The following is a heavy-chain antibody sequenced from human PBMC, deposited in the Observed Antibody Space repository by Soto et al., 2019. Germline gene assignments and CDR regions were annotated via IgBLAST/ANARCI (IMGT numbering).Heavy chain of an antibody. CDR1: GGSISSSSYY. Sequence: QLQLQESGPGLVKPSETLSLTCTVSGGSISSSSYYWGWIRQPPGKGLEWIGSIYYSGSTYYNPSLKSRVTISVDTSKNQFSLKLSSVTAADTAVYYCARHLKRAVARDDWFDPWGQGTLVTVSS. V-gene: IGHV4-39*01. J-gene: IGHJ5*02. D-gene: IGHD6-19*01. CDR3: ARHLKRAVARDDWFDP. CDR2: IYYSGST.